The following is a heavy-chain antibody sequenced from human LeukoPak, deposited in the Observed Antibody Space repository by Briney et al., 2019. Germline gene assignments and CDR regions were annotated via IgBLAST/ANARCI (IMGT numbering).Heavy chain of an antibody. V-gene: IGHV3-15*01. CDR1: GFTVNNAW. CDR2: IKSKADGGTT. CDR3: AASIAAPGAFDY. D-gene: IGHD6-25*01. Sequence: GGSLRLSCAASGFTVNNAWMSWVRQAPGKGLEWDARIKSKADGGTTDYTAPMKGRFTISGDDSKNTLYLQMNSLKTEDTAVYYCAASIAAPGAFDYWGQGTLVTVSS. J-gene: IGHJ4*02.